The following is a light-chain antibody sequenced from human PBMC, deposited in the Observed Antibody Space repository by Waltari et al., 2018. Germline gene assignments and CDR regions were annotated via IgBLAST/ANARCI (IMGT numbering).Light chain of an antibody. V-gene: IGLV3-21*01. CDR1: NIESKS. CDR3: QVWDANTDPGV. CDR2: YDN. Sequence: SYVLTQPPSVSVAPGETARITCGGNNIESKSVPWYRQRPGQAPVVVISYDNDRAAGIPERSSGSNSGNTATLTISRVEAGDEADYYCQVWDANTDPGVFGTGTEVTVL. J-gene: IGLJ1*01.